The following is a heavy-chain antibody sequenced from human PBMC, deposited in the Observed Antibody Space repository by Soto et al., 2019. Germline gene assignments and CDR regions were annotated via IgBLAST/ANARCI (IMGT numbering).Heavy chain of an antibody. CDR3: AREKCGDYAENFDY. J-gene: IGHJ4*02. V-gene: IGHV4-31*03. CDR2: IYYTGST. D-gene: IGHD4-17*01. Sequence: QVQLQESGPGLVKPSQTLSLTCTVSGGSISSGGYYWSWIRQHPGKGLEWIGYIYYTGSTYYNPFLKSRVTITVDTSKNQFSLKLSSVTAADTAVYYCAREKCGDYAENFDYWGQGTLVTVSS. CDR1: GGSISSGGYY.